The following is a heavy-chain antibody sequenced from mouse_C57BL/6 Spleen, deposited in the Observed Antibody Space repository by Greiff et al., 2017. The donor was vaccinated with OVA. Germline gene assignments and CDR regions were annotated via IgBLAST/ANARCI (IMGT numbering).Heavy chain of an antibody. Sequence: VQLQQPGAELVMPGASVKLSCKASGYTFTSYWMHWVKQRPGQGLEWIGEIDPSDSYTKYNQKFKGKSTLTVDKSSSTAYMQLSSLTSEDSAVYYCARSDTTDWYFDVWGTGTTVTVSS. CDR3: ARSDTTDWYFDV. V-gene: IGHV1-69*01. D-gene: IGHD1-1*01. J-gene: IGHJ1*03. CDR1: GYTFTSYW. CDR2: IDPSDSYT.